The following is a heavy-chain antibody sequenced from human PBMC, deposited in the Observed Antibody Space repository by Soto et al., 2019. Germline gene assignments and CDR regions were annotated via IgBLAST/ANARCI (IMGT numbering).Heavy chain of an antibody. J-gene: IGHJ5*02. Sequence: SETLSLTCAVSGYSISSGYYWGWIRQPPGEGLEWIGSIYHSGSTYYNPSLKSRVTISVDTSKNQFSLKLSSVTAADTAVYYCARGGYCSGGSCYIDIGWFDPWGQGTLVTVSS. V-gene: IGHV4-38-2*01. CDR3: ARGGYCSGGSCYIDIGWFDP. D-gene: IGHD2-15*01. CDR2: IYHSGST. CDR1: GYSISSGYY.